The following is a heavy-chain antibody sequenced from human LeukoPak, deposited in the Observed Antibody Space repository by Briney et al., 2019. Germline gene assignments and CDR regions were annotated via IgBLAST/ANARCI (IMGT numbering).Heavy chain of an antibody. CDR1: GGSITNTNY. J-gene: IGHJ4*02. V-gene: IGHV4-4*02. CDR2: VNLQGST. Sequence: PSETLSLTCGVSGGSITNTNYWTWVRQPPGKGLEWIGEVNLQGSTDYNPSLMGRVAISVDTSENHISLQLTSVTAADTAVYYCAREGGPYRPLDYSGQGTLVTVSS. CDR3: AREGGPYRPLDY.